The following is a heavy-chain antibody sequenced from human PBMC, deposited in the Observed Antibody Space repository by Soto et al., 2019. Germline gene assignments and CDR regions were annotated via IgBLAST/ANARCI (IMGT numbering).Heavy chain of an antibody. D-gene: IGHD2-2*01. V-gene: IGHV1-18*01. CDR2: ISAYNGNT. J-gene: IGHJ5*02. Sequence: QVQLVQSGAEVKKPGASVKVSCKASGYTFTSYGISWVRQAPGQGLEWMGWISAYNGNTNYAQKLQSRVTMTTDTSTSTAYMELRSLRSDDTAVYYCARDSEVVPAAIRPYNWFDPWGQGTLVTVSS. CDR3: ARDSEVVPAAIRPYNWFDP. CDR1: GYTFTSYG.